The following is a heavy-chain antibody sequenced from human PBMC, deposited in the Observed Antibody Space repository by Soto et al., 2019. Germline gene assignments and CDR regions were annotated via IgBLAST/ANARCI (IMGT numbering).Heavy chain of an antibody. D-gene: IGHD2-2*01. CDR1: GFTFSSYS. CDR3: ARYHTVYCSSTSCLFDP. Sequence: PGGSLRLSCAASGFTFSSYSMNWVRQAPGKGLEWVSSISSSSSYIYYADSVKGRFTISRDNAKNSLYLQMNSLRAEDTAVYYCARYHTVYCSSTSCLFDPWGQGTLVTVSS. CDR2: ISSSSSYI. V-gene: IGHV3-21*01. J-gene: IGHJ5*02.